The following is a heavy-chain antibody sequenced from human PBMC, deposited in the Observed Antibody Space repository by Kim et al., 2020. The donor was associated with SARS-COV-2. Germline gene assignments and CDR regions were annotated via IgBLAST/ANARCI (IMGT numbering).Heavy chain of an antibody. D-gene: IGHD2-15*01. V-gene: IGHV1-18*04. CDR2: ISAYDGNT. Sequence: ASVKVSCKTSGYTFTNYRISWVRQAPGQGLEWMGWISAYDGNTNYAQKVHGRVTMTTDTSTSTAYMELRSLRSDDTAVYYCARGYCSGGSCPPGGYWGQGTLVTVSP. J-gene: IGHJ4*02. CDR3: ARGYCSGGSCPPGGY. CDR1: GYTFTNYR.